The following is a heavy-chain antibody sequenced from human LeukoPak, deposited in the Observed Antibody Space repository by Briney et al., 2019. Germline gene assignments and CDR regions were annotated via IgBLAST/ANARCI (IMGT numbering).Heavy chain of an antibody. V-gene: IGHV3-30*04. D-gene: IGHD5-18*01. J-gene: IGHJ4*02. CDR1: GFTFSSYA. CDR2: ISYDGSNK. CDR3: ARDRWVDTAMVTY. Sequence: GGSLRLSCAASGFTFSSYAMHWVRQAPGKGLEWVAVISYDGSNKYYADSVKGRFTISRDNSKNTLHLQMNSLRAEDTAVYYCARDRWVDTAMVTYWGQGTLVTVSS.